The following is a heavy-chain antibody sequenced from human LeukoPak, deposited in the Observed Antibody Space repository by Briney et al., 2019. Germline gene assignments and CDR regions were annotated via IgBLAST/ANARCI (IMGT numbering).Heavy chain of an antibody. CDR1: GFTFTRSA. V-gene: IGHV1-58*02. D-gene: IGHD1-26*01. J-gene: IGHJ5*02. Sequence: SVTVSCKASGFTFTRSAMQWVRQARGQRREWIGWIVVGSGNTNYAQKFQERVTITRDMSTSTAYMELSSLRSEDTAVYYCARELWELLQWFDPWGQGTLVTVSS. CDR2: IVVGSGNT. CDR3: ARELWELLQWFDP.